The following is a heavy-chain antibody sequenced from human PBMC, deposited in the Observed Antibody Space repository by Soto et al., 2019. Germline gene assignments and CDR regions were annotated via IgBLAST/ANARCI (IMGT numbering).Heavy chain of an antibody. D-gene: IGHD2-15*01. V-gene: IGHV3-9*01. J-gene: IGHJ4*02. CDR2: ISWNSGSI. CDR1: GFTFDDYA. Sequence: EVQLVESGGGLVQPGRSLRLSCAASGFTFDDYAMHWVRQAPGKGLEWVSGISWNSGSIGYADSVKGRFTISRDNATKSLCLQMNSMRADDTALYYCAKGQCSGGSCYLPAIDYWGQGTLVTVSS. CDR3: AKGQCSGGSCYLPAIDY.